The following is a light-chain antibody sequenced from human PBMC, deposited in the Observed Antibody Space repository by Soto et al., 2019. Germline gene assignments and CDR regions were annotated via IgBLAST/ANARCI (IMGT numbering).Light chain of an antibody. Sequence: IVLTQSPATLSLSPGERATLSCRASQSVSSYLAWYQQKPGQAPRLLIYDASNRATGIPARFRGSGSGTDFTLTISSLEPEDFAVYYCQQRSNWPPGLTFGGGTKVEIK. V-gene: IGKV3-11*01. CDR3: QQRSNWPPGLT. CDR1: QSVSSY. J-gene: IGKJ4*01. CDR2: DAS.